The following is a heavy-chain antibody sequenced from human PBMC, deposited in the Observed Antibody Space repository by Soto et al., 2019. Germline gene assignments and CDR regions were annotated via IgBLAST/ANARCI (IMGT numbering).Heavy chain of an antibody. V-gene: IGHV4-59*12. J-gene: IGHJ4*02. CDR2: IYYSGST. CDR1: GGSISTYY. Sequence: SETLSLTCTVSGGSISTYYWNWIRQPPRKGLEWIGYIYYSGSTYYNPSLKSRVTISVDTSKNQFSLKLSSVTAADTAVYYCARDRFAGTLFDYWGQGTLVTVSS. D-gene: IGHD6-13*01. CDR3: ARDRFAGTLFDY.